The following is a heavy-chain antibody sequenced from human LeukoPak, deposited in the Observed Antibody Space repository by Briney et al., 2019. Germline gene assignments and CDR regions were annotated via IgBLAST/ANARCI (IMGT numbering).Heavy chain of an antibody. CDR1: GYSITSGYY. D-gene: IGHD1-14*01. Sequence: SETLSLTCAVSGYSITSGYYWGWIRQPPGKGLEWIGSIYHSGNTYYNPSLKSRVTISVDTSKNQFSLKLNSVTAADTAVYYCARYARTSEDFDYWGQGTLVTVSS. J-gene: IGHJ4*02. CDR2: IYHSGNT. V-gene: IGHV4-38-2*01. CDR3: ARYARTSEDFDY.